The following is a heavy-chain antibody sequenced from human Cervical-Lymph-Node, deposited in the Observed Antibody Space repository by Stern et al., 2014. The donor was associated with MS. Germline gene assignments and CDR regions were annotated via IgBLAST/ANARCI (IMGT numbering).Heavy chain of an antibody. J-gene: IGHJ4*02. Sequence: QVQLVQSGAEVKRPGSSMKLSCRASGGGFSNSALTWLRPGPGPGPEWMGGIVPISGKINYSQKFKGRVTITAQESTTTAYMELSSLKLDDTALYFCARVGLSGFLDHWGQGTLVTVSS. CDR3: ARVGLSGFLDH. V-gene: IGHV1-69*01. CDR2: IVPISGKI. CDR1: GGGFSNSA. D-gene: IGHD3-22*01.